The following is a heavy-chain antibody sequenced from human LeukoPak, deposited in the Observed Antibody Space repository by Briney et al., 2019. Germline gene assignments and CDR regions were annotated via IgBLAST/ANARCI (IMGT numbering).Heavy chain of an antibody. CDR2: VSISGSTI. V-gene: IGHV3-48*03. D-gene: IGHD6-19*01. Sequence: GGSLRLSCAASGFTFGTYEMSWVRQAPGKGLEWVSYVSISGSTIYYADSVKGRFTISRDNAKNSLYLEMNSLRAEDTAVYYCAREYYSSGWYNWLDPWGQGTLVTVSS. CDR1: GFTFGTYE. J-gene: IGHJ5*02. CDR3: AREYYSSGWYNWLDP.